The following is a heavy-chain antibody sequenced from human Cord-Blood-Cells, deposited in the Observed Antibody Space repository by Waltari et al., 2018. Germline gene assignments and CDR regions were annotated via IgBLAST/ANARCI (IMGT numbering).Heavy chain of an antibody. CDR3: ARDSPGNARYGMDV. J-gene: IGHJ6*02. Sequence: QVQLVQSGAEVKKPGSSVKVSCKASGGTFSSYAISWVRQAPGQGLEWMGGISPIFGTANYAQKFQGRVTITADESTSTAYMELSSLRSEDTAVYYCARDSPGNARYGMDVWGQGTTVTVSS. CDR2: ISPIFGTA. D-gene: IGHD6-6*01. CDR1: GGTFSSYA. V-gene: IGHV1-69*01.